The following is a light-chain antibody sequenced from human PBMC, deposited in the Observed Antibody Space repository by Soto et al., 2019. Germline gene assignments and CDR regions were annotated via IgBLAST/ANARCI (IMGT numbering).Light chain of an antibody. CDR3: QQSYSCLVYT. Sequence: DIQMTQSPSSLSASVGDRVTITCRASPNIGTSLNWYQQKPGKAPTALIYKASTMQGGVPSRFSGSGSGTDFNLTISSLQPEDWAKYYCQQSYSCLVYTFGPGTKLESK. CDR2: KAS. CDR1: PNIGTS. J-gene: IGKJ2*01. V-gene: IGKV1-39*01.